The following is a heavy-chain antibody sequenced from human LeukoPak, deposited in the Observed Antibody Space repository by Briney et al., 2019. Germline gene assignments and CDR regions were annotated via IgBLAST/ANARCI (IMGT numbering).Heavy chain of an antibody. J-gene: IGHJ4*02. CDR3: ARTAAAGSKKYYFDY. D-gene: IGHD6-13*01. CDR1: GFTFSSYG. V-gene: IGHV3-30*02. Sequence: GGSLRLSCAASGFTFSSYGMHWVRQAPGKGLEWVAVIWYDGSNKYYADSVKGRFTISRDNSKNTLYLQMNSLRAEDTAVYYCARTAAAGSKKYYFDYWGQGTLVTVSS. CDR2: IWYDGSNK.